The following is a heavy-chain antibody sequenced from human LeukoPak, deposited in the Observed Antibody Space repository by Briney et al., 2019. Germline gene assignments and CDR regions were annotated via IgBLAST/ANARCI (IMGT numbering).Heavy chain of an antibody. Sequence: EASVKVSCKASGYTFTGYYMHWVRQAPGQGLEWMGWINPNSGGTNYAQKFQGRVTMTRDTSISTAYMELSRLRSDDTAVYYCARDPPPSIAARPAHGPDDYWGQGTLVAVSS. V-gene: IGHV1-2*02. CDR3: ARDPPPSIAARPAHGPDDY. CDR2: INPNSGGT. D-gene: IGHD6-6*01. J-gene: IGHJ4*02. CDR1: GYTFTGYY.